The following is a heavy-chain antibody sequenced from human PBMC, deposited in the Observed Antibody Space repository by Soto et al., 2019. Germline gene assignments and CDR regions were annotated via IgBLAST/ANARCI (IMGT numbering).Heavy chain of an antibody. V-gene: IGHV4-61*01. CDR2: IFFTVAT. J-gene: IGHJ6*02. CDR1: GDSVTFGHHY. CDR3: ARARYDSAGSSLGRRLGV. Sequence: QVQLQESGPGLGKPSGTLSLICIVSGDSVTFGHHYWSWIRQPPGKGLEWIGHIFFTVATNYSPSLTSRVTMYVDSSKSQWYLNLTSVTAADSAIYYWARARYDSAGSSLGRRLGVWGQGTTVTVSS. D-gene: IGHD3-10*01.